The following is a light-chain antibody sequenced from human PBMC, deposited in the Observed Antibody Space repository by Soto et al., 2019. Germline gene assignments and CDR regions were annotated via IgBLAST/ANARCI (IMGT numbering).Light chain of an antibody. J-gene: IGLJ1*01. CDR3: MSRTSTVTFV. Sequence: QSVLTRPASVSGSPGQSITISCTGTSSDVGGYNYVSWYQQHPGKVPKLIIYEVRNRPSGVSPRFSGSKSGNMASLTISGLLAEDEADYYCMSRTSTVTFVFGTGTKVTVL. V-gene: IGLV2-14*01. CDR1: SSDVGGYNY. CDR2: EVR.